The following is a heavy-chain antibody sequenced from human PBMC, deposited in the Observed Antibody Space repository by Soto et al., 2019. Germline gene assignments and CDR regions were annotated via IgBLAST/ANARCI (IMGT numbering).Heavy chain of an antibody. D-gene: IGHD3-10*01. CDR3: AKDDTMVRGVFYY. V-gene: IGHV3-23*01. Sequence: GGSLRLSCAASGFTFDSYAMSWVRQAPGKGLEWVSGISGSGGSTYYADSVKGRFTISRDNSKNTLYLQMSSLRAEDTALYYCAKDDTMVRGVFYYWGQGTLVTVSS. CDR2: ISGSGGST. J-gene: IGHJ4*02. CDR1: GFTFDSYA.